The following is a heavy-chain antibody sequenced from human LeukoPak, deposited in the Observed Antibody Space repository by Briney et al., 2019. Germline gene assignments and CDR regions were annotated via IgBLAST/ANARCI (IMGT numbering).Heavy chain of an antibody. CDR2: IRSKAYGGTT. V-gene: IGHV3-49*04. Sequence: PGGSLRLSCTASGFTFGDDAMSWVRQAPGKGLEWVGFIRSKAYGGTTEYAASVKGRFTISRDDSKSIAYLQMNSLKTEDTAVYYCTRGGYYDSSGLYYFDYWGQGTLVTVSS. D-gene: IGHD3-22*01. J-gene: IGHJ4*02. CDR3: TRGGYYDSSGLYYFDY. CDR1: GFTFGDDA.